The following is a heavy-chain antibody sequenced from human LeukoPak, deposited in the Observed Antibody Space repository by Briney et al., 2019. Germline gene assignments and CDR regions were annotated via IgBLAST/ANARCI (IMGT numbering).Heavy chain of an antibody. CDR2: ISAYNGNT. CDR3: ARSVDIVATIRSFDY. CDR1: GYTFTSYG. V-gene: IGHV1-18*01. D-gene: IGHD5-12*01. Sequence: ASVKVSCKASGYTFTSYGISWVRQAPGQGLEWMGWISAYNGNTNYAQKLQGRVTMTTDTSTRTAYMELRSLRSDDTAVYYCARSVDIVATIRSFDYWGQGTLVTVSS. J-gene: IGHJ4*02.